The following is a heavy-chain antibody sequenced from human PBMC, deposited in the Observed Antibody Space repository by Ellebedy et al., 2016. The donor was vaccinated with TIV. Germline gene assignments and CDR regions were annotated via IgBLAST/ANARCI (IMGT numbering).Heavy chain of an antibody. V-gene: IGHV4/OR15-8*02. CDR2: IYHSGNA. CDR3: ARVGYSFGYAWFDS. Sequence: SETLSLXXAVAAGSITGSNWWSWVRQPPGKGLEWIGEIYHSGNANYNPSLKSRVTISIDKSKNQFSLRLTSVTAADTAVYYCARVGYSFGYAWFDSWGQGTRVTVSS. CDR1: AGSITGSNW. D-gene: IGHD5-18*01. J-gene: IGHJ5*01.